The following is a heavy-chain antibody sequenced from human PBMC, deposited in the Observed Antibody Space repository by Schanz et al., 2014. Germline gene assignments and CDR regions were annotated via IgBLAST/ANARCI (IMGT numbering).Heavy chain of an antibody. Sequence: QAQLMESGGGVVQPGTSLILSCSASGFSLNSYGIHWFRQSAGEGLEWVAVIWNNGVTKYYADSVRGRFTISRDSFQNTLLLRMSSLRAEDSAVYYGALPRCDYGEVDYWGQGTLVTVSS. V-gene: IGHV3-33*03. CDR3: ALPRCDYGEVDY. J-gene: IGHJ4*02. D-gene: IGHD4-17*01. CDR2: IWNNGVTK. CDR1: GFSLNSYG.